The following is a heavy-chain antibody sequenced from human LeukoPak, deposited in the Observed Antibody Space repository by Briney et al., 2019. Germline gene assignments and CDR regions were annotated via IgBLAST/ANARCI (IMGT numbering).Heavy chain of an antibody. D-gene: IGHD6-6*01. V-gene: IGHV4-59*01. CDR3: AGAWGQLVEGGHWFDP. CDR2: IYYSGST. J-gene: IGHJ5*02. Sequence: SETLSLTCTVSGGSISSYYWSWIRQPPGKGLEWIGYIYYSGSTNYNPSLKSRVTISVDTSKNQFSLKLSSVTAADTAVYYCAGAWGQLVEGGHWFDPWGQGTLVTDSS. CDR1: GGSISSYY.